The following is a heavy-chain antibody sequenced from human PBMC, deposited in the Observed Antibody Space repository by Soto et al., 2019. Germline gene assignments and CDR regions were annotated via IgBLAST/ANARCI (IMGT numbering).Heavy chain of an antibody. J-gene: IGHJ4*02. D-gene: IGHD6-19*01. V-gene: IGHV3-33*01. Sequence: GGSLRLSCAASGFTFSSYGMHWVRQAPGKGLEWVAVIWYDGSNKYYAESVKGRFTISRDNSKNTLYLQMNSLRANYTAVYYCARDSHVGSGWQLTADYWGQGTLVTVSS. CDR2: IWYDGSNK. CDR3: ARDSHVGSGWQLTADY. CDR1: GFTFSSYG.